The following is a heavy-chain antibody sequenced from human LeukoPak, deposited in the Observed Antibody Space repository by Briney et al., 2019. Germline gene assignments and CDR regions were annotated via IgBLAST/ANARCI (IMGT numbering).Heavy chain of an antibody. D-gene: IGHD3-22*01. CDR1: GGSISTYY. Sequence: SETLSLTCTVSGGSISTYYWSWIRQPAGKGLEWIGRIYTSGSTNYNPSLKSRVTVSVDTSKNQFSLKLSSVTAADTAVYYCARVSRYYDSSGYYYRHFFDYWGQGTLVTVSS. CDR2: IYTSGST. CDR3: ARVSRYYDSSGYYYRHFFDY. J-gene: IGHJ4*02. V-gene: IGHV4-4*07.